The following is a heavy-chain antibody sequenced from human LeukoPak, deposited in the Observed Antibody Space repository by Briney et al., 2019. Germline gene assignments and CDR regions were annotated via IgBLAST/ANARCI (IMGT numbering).Heavy chain of an antibody. V-gene: IGHV3-23*01. CDR3: AKDDNYIRFLS. Sequence: GGSLRLSCAASGFTFSSHGMNWVRQAPGKGLEWVSGITGSGGNGYYADSVKGRFTISRDNSKNTLYLQMNSLRAEDTAVYYCAKDDNYIRFLSWGQGTLVTVSS. J-gene: IGHJ5*02. CDR1: GFTFSSHG. D-gene: IGHD3-16*01. CDR2: ITGSGGNG.